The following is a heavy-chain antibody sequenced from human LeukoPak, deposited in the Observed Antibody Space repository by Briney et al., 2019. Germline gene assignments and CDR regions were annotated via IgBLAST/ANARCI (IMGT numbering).Heavy chain of an antibody. D-gene: IGHD3-22*01. CDR3: ARDLGDSSGYSSHFDY. Sequence: PGGSLRLSSAASGLSFSFYAMSWVRQAPGKGLEWVSSISGGGAGTYYADSVRGRFTISRDNSKNMLHLQMNSLRAEDTAVYYCARDLGDSSGYSSHFDYWGQGTLVTVSS. CDR1: GLSFSFYA. CDR2: ISGGGAGT. V-gene: IGHV3-23*01. J-gene: IGHJ4*02.